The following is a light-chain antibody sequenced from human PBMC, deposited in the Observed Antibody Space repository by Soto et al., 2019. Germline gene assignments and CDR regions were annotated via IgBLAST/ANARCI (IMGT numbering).Light chain of an antibody. J-gene: IGKJ4*01. CDR1: QSVRSIH. V-gene: IGKV3-20*01. CDR3: QRYRSSPLT. CDR2: GAS. Sequence: EIVLTQSPGTLSVSPGERATLYCRASQSVRSIHLAWYQQKSGQAPRLLIYGASNRATGIPGRFSGSGSGTDFTLTISRLEPEDFAVYHCQRYRSSPLTFGGGTKVDIQ.